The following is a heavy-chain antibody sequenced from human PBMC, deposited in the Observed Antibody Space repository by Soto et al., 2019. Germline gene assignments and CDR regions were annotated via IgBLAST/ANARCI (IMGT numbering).Heavy chain of an antibody. J-gene: IGHJ6*03. Sequence: GGSLRLSCSASGLTFSSYAMTWVRQAPGKGLEWVSGISGSGCSTDYADSVKGRFTISRDNSKNTLYLQMNSLRAEDTAVYYWAKCPDRWYMDVWGKGTTVTVSS. CDR3: AKCPDRWYMDV. V-gene: IGHV3-23*01. CDR2: ISGSGCST. CDR1: GLTFSSYA.